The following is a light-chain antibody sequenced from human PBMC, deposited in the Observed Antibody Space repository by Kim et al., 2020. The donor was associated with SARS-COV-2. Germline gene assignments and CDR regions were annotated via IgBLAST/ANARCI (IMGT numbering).Light chain of an antibody. CDR3: QQYNGYPYT. J-gene: IGKJ2*01. CDR1: QGINNY. Sequence: DIQMTQSPPSLSASVGDRVTITCRASQGINNYLAWFQQKPGKAPKSRIYGASTLHSGVPSKFSGSGFGTDFTLIISDLQPEDFATYYCQQYNGYPYTFGQGTKLVI. V-gene: IGKV1-16*02. CDR2: GAS.